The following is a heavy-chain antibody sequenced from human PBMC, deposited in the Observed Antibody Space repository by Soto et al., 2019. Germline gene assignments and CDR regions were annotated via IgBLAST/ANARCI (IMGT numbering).Heavy chain of an antibody. CDR2: IYYSGST. CDR3: ARGYVHFDY. V-gene: IGHV4-59*01. J-gene: IGHJ4*02. D-gene: IGHD5-18*01. CDR1: GGSISSYY. Sequence: AETLSLTCTVSGGSISSYYWSWIRQPPGKGLEWIGYIYYSGSTNYNPSLKSRVAISVDTSKNQFSLKLSSVTAADTAVYYCARGYVHFDYWGQGTLVTVSS.